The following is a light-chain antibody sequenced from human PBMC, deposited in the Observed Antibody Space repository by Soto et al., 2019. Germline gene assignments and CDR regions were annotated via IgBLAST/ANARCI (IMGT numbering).Light chain of an antibody. CDR2: GAS. CDR3: QQYGSSPAT. CDR1: QSVSSSY. Sequence: EIVLTQSPGTLSLSPGERATLSCRASQSVSSSYLAWYQQKPGQAPRLLIYGASSRATGNPDRFSGSGSGTDYSLTNSRLEPDDFAVYYCQQYGSSPATFGQGTKVELK. J-gene: IGKJ1*01. V-gene: IGKV3-20*01.